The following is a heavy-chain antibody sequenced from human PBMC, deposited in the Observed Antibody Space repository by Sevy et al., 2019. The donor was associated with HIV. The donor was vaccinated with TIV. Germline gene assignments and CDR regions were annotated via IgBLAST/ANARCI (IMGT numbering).Heavy chain of an antibody. D-gene: IGHD6-13*01. CDR3: AKPPGIATAGPWFYFDY. CDR2: ISGTADTI. CDR1: GFTFTNYA. V-gene: IGHV3-23*01. J-gene: IGHJ4*02. Sequence: GGSLRLSCAASGFTFTNYAMSWARQAPGKGLEWVSSISGTADTIYYADSVKGRFTISRDNSKNTLYLQMNNLRAEDTAVYYCAKPPGIATAGPWFYFDYWGQGTLVTVSS.